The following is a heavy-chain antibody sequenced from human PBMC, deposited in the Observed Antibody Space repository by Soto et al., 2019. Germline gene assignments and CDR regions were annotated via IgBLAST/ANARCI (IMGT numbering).Heavy chain of an antibody. D-gene: IGHD2-15*01. J-gene: IGHJ3*02. Sequence: WASVKVSCKASGGTFSSYAISWVRQAPGQGLEWMGGIIPIFGTANYAQKFQGRVTITADKSTSTAYMELSSLRSEDTAVYYCARDLGLYCSGGSCYGDDAFDIWGQGTMVTVSS. V-gene: IGHV1-69*06. CDR3: ARDLGLYCSGGSCYGDDAFDI. CDR2: IIPIFGTA. CDR1: GGTFSSYA.